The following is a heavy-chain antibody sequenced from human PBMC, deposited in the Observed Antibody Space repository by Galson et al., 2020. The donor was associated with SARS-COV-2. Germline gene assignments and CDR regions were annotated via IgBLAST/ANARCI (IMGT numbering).Heavy chain of an antibody. D-gene: IGHD2-21*02. CDR1: GYSVSTTNY. CDR3: ARQGVNMIVLVTVPGWFFDL. CDR2: IYPNGRT. V-gene: IGHV4-38-2*01. Sequence: SETLSLTCAVSGYSVSTTNYWGWVRLAPGKGLEWIGSIYPNGRTYYNPSLDSRVTILVDTSRNQFSLTLASVTAADTAFYYCARQGVNMIVLVTVPGWFFDLWGGGTLVTVSS. J-gene: IGHJ2*01.